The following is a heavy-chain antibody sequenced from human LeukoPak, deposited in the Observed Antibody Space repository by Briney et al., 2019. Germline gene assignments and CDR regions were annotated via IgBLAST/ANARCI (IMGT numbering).Heavy chain of an antibody. CDR1: GYTFTSYG. V-gene: IGHV1-18*01. D-gene: IGHD2-15*01. Sequence: RASVKVSCKASGYTFTSYGISWVRQAPGQGLEWMGWICAYNGNTNYAQKLQGRVTMTRNTSISTAYMELSSLRSEDTAVYYCARVLGYCSGGSCYLGLGYYYYMDVWGKGTTVTISS. CDR2: ICAYNGNT. J-gene: IGHJ6*03. CDR3: ARVLGYCSGGSCYLGLGYYYYMDV.